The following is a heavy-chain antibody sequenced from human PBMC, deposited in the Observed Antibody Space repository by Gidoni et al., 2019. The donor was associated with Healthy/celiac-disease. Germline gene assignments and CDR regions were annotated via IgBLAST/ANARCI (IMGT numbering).Heavy chain of an antibody. V-gene: IGHV3-21*01. CDR3: ARDYYYDSSGTPANDAFDI. CDR2: SSSSSSYI. CDR1: GFTFSSYS. J-gene: IGHJ3*02. Sequence: EVQLVESGGGLVKPGGSLRLSCAASGFTFSSYSMNWVRQAPGKGLEWVSSSSSSSSYIYYADSVKGRFTISRDNAKNSLYLQMNSLRAEVTAVYYCARDYYYDSSGTPANDAFDIWGQGTMVTVSS. D-gene: IGHD3-22*01.